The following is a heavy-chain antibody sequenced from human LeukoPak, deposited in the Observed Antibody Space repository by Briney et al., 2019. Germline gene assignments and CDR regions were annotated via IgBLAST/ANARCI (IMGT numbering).Heavy chain of an antibody. CDR2: IWYDGSIK. J-gene: IGHJ4*02. CDR3: ATLKNDYGGNDADY. V-gene: IGHV3-30*02. Sequence: GGSLRLSCAASGFTFSTYGMHWVRQAPGKGLEWVAVIWYDGSIKYYADSVKGRFTISRDNSKNTLYLQMNSLRAEDTAVYYCATLKNDYGGNDADYWGQGTLVTVSS. D-gene: IGHD4-23*01. CDR1: GFTFSTYG.